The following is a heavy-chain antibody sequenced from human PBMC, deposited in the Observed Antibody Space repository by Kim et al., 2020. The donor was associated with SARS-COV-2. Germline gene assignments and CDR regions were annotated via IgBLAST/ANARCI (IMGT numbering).Heavy chain of an antibody. CDR1: GYTFTSYD. D-gene: IGHD4-17*01. V-gene: IGHV1-8*01. Sequence: ASVKVSCKASGYTFTSYDINWVRQATGQGLEWMGWMNPNSGNTGYAQKFQGRVTMTRNTSISTAYMELSSLRSEDTAVYYCARGYGYCYYMDVWGKGTTVTVSS. J-gene: IGHJ6*03. CDR2: MNPNSGNT. CDR3: ARGYGYCYYMDV.